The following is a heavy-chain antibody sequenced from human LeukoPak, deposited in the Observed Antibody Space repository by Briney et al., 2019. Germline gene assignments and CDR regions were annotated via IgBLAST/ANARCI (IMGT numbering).Heavy chain of an antibody. CDR3: ASDFWSGYTPPYYYYGMDV. CDR2: INHSGST. Sequence: SETLSLTCAVYGGSFSGYYWSWIRQPPGKGLEWIGEINHSGSTNYNPPLKSRVTISVDTSKNQFSLKLSSVTAADTAVYYCASDFWSGYTPPYYYYGMDVWGQGTTVTVSS. D-gene: IGHD3-3*01. CDR1: GGSFSGYY. J-gene: IGHJ6*02. V-gene: IGHV4-34*01.